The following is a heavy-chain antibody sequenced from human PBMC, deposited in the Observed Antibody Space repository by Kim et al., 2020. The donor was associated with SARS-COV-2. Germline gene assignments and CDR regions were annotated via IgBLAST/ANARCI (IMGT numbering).Heavy chain of an antibody. CDR3: AREISGYYGMDV. CDR2: K. D-gene: IGHD1-26*01. Sequence: KYYADPVKGRFTISRDNSKNTLYLQMNSLRAEDTAVYYCAREISGYYGMDVWGQGTTVTVSS. V-gene: IGHV3-33*01. J-gene: IGHJ6*02.